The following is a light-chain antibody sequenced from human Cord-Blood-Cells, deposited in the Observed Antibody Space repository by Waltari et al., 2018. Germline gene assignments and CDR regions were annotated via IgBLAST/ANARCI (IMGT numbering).Light chain of an antibody. V-gene: IGLV3-19*01. J-gene: IGLJ3*02. CDR2: GKN. CDR1: SLRSYY. Sequence: SSELTQDPAASVALGQTVRITCQGDSLRSYYASWYQQKPGQAPVLVIYGKNNRPSGIPDQFSGSSSGNTASLTITGAQAEDEADYYCNSRDSSGNHWVFGGGTKLTVL. CDR3: NSRDSSGNHWV.